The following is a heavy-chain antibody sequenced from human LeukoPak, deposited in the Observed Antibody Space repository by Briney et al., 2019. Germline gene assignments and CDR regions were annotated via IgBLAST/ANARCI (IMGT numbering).Heavy chain of an antibody. CDR3: ARRIAARPWSPPFDY. D-gene: IGHD6-6*01. Sequence: GGSLRLSCVAPGSTFSSYSMTWVRQAPGKGLEWVSAISGGGENTYYADSVKDRFTISRDNSKNTLYLQMHSLRAEDTAVYYCARRIAARPWSPPFDYWGQGTLVTVSS. CDR1: GSTFSSYS. J-gene: IGHJ4*02. CDR2: ISGGGENT. V-gene: IGHV3-23*01.